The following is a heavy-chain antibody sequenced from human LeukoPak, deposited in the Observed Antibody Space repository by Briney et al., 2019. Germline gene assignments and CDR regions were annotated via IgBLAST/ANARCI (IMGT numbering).Heavy chain of an antibody. CDR2: IIPIFGTA. J-gene: IGHJ4*02. D-gene: IGHD6-19*01. Sequence: SVKVSCKASGGTFSSYAISWVRQAPGQGLEWMGGIIPIFGTANYAQKFQGGVTITADESTSTAYVELSSLRSEDTAVYYCARGEEWLVHSAIDYWGQGTLVTVSS. CDR3: ARGEEWLVHSAIDY. CDR1: GGTFSSYA. V-gene: IGHV1-69*13.